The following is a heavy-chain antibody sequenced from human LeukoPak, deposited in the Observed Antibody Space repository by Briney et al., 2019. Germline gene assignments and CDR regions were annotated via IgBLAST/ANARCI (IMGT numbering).Heavy chain of an antibody. J-gene: IGHJ4*02. D-gene: IGHD2-15*01. Sequence: GGSLRLSCAASGFTFSSYAMSWVRQAPGKGLEWVSAISGSGGSTYYADSVKGRFTISRDNSKNTLFLQTNSLRAEDTAVYYCAKGVDYCSGGSCPADYWGPGTLVTVSS. CDR3: AKGVDYCSGGSCPADY. CDR1: GFTFSSYA. CDR2: ISGSGGST. V-gene: IGHV3-23*01.